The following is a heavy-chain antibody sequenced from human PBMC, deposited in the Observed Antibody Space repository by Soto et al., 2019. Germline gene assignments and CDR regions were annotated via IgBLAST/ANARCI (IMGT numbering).Heavy chain of an antibody. CDR1: GGTFSTYA. D-gene: IGHD3-22*01. CDR2: IIPLFGTA. J-gene: IGHJ4*02. CDR3: ARGVHYDSSGYYYFY. Sequence: GASVKVSCKASGGTFSTYAIDWVRQAPGQGLEWMGGIIPLFGTAKYAQNFQGRITITADESTNTAYVELRSLRSEDTAVCYCARGVHYDSSGYYYFYWGQGTLVTVS. V-gene: IGHV1-69*13.